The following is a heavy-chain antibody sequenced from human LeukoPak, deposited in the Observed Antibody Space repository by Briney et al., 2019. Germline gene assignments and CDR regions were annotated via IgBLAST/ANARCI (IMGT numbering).Heavy chain of an antibody. V-gene: IGHV1-2*02. J-gene: IGHJ5*02. CDR1: GYTFTGYY. CDR2: INPNSGGT. Sequence: ATVKVSCKASGYTFTGYYIHWVRQAPGQGLEWMGWINPNSGGTNYAQKFHGRVTMTRDTSISTAYMELSSLISDDTAVYYCARVSRVEAAGTGWFDPWGQGTLVTVSS. CDR3: ARVSRVEAAGTGWFDP. D-gene: IGHD6-13*01.